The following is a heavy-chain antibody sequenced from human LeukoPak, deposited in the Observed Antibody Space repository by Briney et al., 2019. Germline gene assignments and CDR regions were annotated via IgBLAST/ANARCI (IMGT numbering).Heavy chain of an antibody. CDR1: GGSLSSYY. Sequence: SETLSLTCTVSGGSLSSYYWSWIRQPPGKALEWIGHRHYSGITSYNPSLRSRITTSVDTSKNQVSLNLSSVTAADTAVYFCAREAAGGVGGGYYFDYWGQGTLVTVSS. V-gene: IGHV4-59*01. CDR2: RHYSGIT. D-gene: IGHD3-16*01. J-gene: IGHJ4*02. CDR3: AREAAGGVGGGYYFDY.